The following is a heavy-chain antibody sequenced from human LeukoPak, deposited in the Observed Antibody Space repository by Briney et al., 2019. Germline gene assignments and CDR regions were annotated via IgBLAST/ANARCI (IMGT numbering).Heavy chain of an antibody. D-gene: IGHD2-15*01. CDR2: IHSSGST. J-gene: IGHJ4*02. CDR3: AREFSGQDCSGGSCQDY. V-gene: IGHV4-4*07. Sequence: SSETLSLTCTVSGGSIRSYYWSWIRQPAGKGLEWIGRIHSSGSTNYNPSLKTRVTMSVDTSKNQFSLKLSSVTAADTAVYYCAREFSGQDCSGGSCQDYWGQGTLVTVSS. CDR1: GGSIRSYY.